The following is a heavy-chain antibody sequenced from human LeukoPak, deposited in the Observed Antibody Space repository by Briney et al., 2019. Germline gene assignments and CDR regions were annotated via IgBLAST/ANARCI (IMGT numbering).Heavy chain of an antibody. CDR1: GGSIRSYS. CDR2: FYASGIT. CDR3: ATTLDYGCFDP. J-gene: IGHJ5*02. Sequence: RPSETLSLTCTVSGGSIRSYSWSWIRQPARKGLEWIGLFYASGITNYNPSLKTRVTISVDTSKNQFSLNLRSVTAADTAIYYCATTLDYGCFDPWGQGALVTVSS. V-gene: IGHV4-4*07. D-gene: IGHD3-16*01.